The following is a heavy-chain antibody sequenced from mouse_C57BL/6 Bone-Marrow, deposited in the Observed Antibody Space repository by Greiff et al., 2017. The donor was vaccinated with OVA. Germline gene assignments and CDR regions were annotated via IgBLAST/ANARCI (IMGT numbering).Heavy chain of an antibody. CDR1: GYTFTSYT. CDR2: FNLSSGYI. J-gene: IGHJ2*01. Sequence: VQLQQSGVELARPGASVKMSCKASGYTFTSYTMHWVKQRPGQGLDWFGYFNLSSGYIKSNQKSKDKATLTADKSSSTAYMQLCSLTSDDSAVYYSARKGIYYGSNPYYFDYWGQGTTLTVSS. CDR3: ARKGIYYGSNPYYFDY. D-gene: IGHD1-1*01. V-gene: IGHV1-4*01.